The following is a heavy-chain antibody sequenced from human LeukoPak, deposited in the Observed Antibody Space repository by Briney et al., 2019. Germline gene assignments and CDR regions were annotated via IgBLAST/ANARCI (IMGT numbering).Heavy chain of an antibody. D-gene: IGHD3-3*01. CDR2: FDPEEAKM. V-gene: IGHV1-24*01. J-gene: IGHJ4*02. Sequence: ASVTVSCKVSGNSLSEVSIQWVRQAPGKGLECMGGFDPEEAKMVYAQNFQGGVTMTEDTSTQTAYMELSGLTSDDTPVYYCTTRSGDFWSGFVNWGQGTLVTVSS. CDR3: TTRSGDFWSGFVN. CDR1: GNSLSEVS.